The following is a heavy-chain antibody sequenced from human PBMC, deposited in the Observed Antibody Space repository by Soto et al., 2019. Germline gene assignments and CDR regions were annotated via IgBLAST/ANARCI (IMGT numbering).Heavy chain of an antibody. D-gene: IGHD5-12*01. CDR1: GYTFFTYD. CDR3: ARHHGPTTSENGFDP. Sequence: QVHLVQSGVEVKTPGASVKVSCQASGYTFFTYDISWVRQAPGQGLEWMGWISTYSGDTKYAQKFQGRVTMTAVTSTTTAYLELRSLRSDDTAVYYCARHHGPTTSENGFDPWGQGTLVTVSS. V-gene: IGHV1-18*01. J-gene: IGHJ5*02. CDR2: ISTYSGDT.